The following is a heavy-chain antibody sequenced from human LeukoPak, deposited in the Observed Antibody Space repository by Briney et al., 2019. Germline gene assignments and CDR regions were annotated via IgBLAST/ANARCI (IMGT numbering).Heavy chain of an antibody. CDR3: AKDTPLTAYSPGWSGNSFDS. D-gene: IGHD6-19*01. Sequence: GGSLRLSCAASGFTFSSYAMSWVRQAPGKGLEWVSTITGSSRSTYYAGSVRGRFTISRDNSKNTLYLQMNSLTAEDTAVYYCAKDTPLTAYSPGWSGNSFDSWGQGTLVTVSS. CDR2: ITGSSRST. V-gene: IGHV3-23*01. CDR1: GFTFSSYA. J-gene: IGHJ4*02.